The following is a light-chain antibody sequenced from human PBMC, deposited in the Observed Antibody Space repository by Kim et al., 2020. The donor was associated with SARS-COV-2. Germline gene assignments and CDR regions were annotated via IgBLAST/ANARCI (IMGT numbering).Light chain of an antibody. V-gene: IGKV1-27*01. CDR3: LRYNSAPWA. CDR1: QDISNS. Sequence: DIQMTQSPSSLSASVGDRVTITCRASQDISNSLAWFQHKPGRAPKLLIYGASALHSEVPSRFSGSRSGTDFTLTISSLQPEDVATFYCLRYNSAPWAFGQGTKVDI. CDR2: GAS. J-gene: IGKJ1*01.